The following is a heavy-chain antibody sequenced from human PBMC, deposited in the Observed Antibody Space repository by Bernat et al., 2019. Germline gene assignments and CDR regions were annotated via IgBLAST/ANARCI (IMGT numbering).Heavy chain of an antibody. CDR1: GFTFSDYY. Sequence: QVQLVESGGGVVQPGRSLRLSCAASGFTFSDYYMSWIRQAPGKGLEWVSYISSSSSYTNYADSVKGRFTISRDNAKNSLYLQMNSLRAEDTAVYYCARQNYDYVWGSYRPFDYWGQGTLVTVSS. CDR2: ISSSSSYT. V-gene: IGHV3-11*05. D-gene: IGHD3-16*02. J-gene: IGHJ4*02. CDR3: ARQNYDYVWGSYRPFDY.